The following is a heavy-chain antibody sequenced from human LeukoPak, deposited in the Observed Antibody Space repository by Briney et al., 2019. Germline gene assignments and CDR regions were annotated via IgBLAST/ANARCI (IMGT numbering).Heavy chain of an antibody. CDR2: TSYDGSNK. CDR1: GFTFSSYA. V-gene: IGHV3-30-3*01. D-gene: IGHD3-22*01. J-gene: IGHJ6*02. Sequence: GGSLRLSCAASGFTFSSYAMHWVRQAPGKGLERVAVTSYDGSNKYYADSVKGRFTISRDDSKNTLYLQMNSLRAEDTAVYYCARDVGYYDSSGKEQPDVWGQGTTVTVSS. CDR3: ARDVGYYDSSGKEQPDV.